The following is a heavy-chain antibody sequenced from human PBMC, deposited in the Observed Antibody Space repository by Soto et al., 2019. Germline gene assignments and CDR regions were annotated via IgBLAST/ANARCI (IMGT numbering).Heavy chain of an antibody. J-gene: IGHJ4*02. D-gene: IGHD6-13*01. V-gene: IGHV3-11*05. Sequence: QVQLVESGGGLVKPGGSLRLSCAVSGFTFSDYYMTWLRQAPGKGLEWVSYISSSTSHTNYAESVKGRFTISRDNAKNSLLLQMTSPRAEDTAVYCCARGRGAAAAYFDFWGQVTLVTVSS. CDR1: GFTFSDYY. CDR3: ARGRGAAAAYFDF. CDR2: ISSSTSHT.